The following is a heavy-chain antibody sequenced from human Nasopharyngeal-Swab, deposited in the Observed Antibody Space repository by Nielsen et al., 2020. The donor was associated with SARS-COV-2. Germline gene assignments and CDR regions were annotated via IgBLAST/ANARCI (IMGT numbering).Heavy chain of an antibody. CDR1: GGSISSYY. V-gene: IGHV4-59*12. D-gene: IGHD2-21*01. CDR3: ARIYGRLWGYFDY. Sequence: SETLSLTCTVSGGSISSYYWSWIRQPPGKGLEWIGYIYYSGSTNYNPSLKSRVTISVDTSKNQFSLKLSSVTAADTAVYYCARIYGRLWGYFDYWGQGALVTVSS. J-gene: IGHJ4*02. CDR2: IYYSGST.